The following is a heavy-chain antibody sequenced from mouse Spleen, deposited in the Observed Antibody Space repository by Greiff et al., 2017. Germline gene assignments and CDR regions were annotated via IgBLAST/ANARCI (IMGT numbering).Heavy chain of an antibody. J-gene: IGHJ2*01. Sequence: EVKLMESGGDLVKPGGSLKLSCAASGFTFSSYGMSWVRQTPDKRLEWVATISSGGSYTYYPDSVKGRFTISRDNAKNTLYLQMSSLKSEDTAMYYCARQNWDGEYFDYWGQGTTLTVSS. CDR1: GFTFSSYG. D-gene: IGHD4-1*01. V-gene: IGHV5-6*01. CDR3: ARQNWDGEYFDY. CDR2: ISSGGSYT.